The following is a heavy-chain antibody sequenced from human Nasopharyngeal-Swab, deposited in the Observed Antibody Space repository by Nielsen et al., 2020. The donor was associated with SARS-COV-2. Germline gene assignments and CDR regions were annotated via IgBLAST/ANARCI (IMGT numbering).Heavy chain of an antibody. CDR3: ARGHGGDCYCAFDY. V-gene: IGHV1-18*01. CDR2: ISAYNGDT. Sequence: ASVKVSCKASGYIFTSFGISWLRQAPGQGLEWMGWISAYNGDTKYAQNFQGRVTITADESTSTAYMELSSLRSEDTAVYYCARGHGGDCYCAFDYWGQGTLVTVSS. CDR1: GYIFTSFG. J-gene: IGHJ4*02. D-gene: IGHD2-21*02.